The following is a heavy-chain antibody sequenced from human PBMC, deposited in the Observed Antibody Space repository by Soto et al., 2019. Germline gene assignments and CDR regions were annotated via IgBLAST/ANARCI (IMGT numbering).Heavy chain of an antibody. CDR3: AKLVAAAGSDY. D-gene: IGHD6-13*01. Sequence: GGSLRLSCAATGFTFSTYGMHWVRQAPGKGLEWVSSIGASGGSTYYADSVKGRFTISRDNSKNTVYLQMNSLRAEDTAVYYCAKLVAAAGSDYWGQGTLVTVSS. J-gene: IGHJ4*02. CDR2: IGASGGST. V-gene: IGHV3-23*01. CDR1: GFTFSTYG.